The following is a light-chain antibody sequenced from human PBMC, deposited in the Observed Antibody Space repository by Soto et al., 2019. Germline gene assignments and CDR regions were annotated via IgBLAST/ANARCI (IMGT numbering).Light chain of an antibody. CDR3: QQGYSTPPIT. CDR2: VAS. V-gene: IGKV1-39*01. J-gene: IGKJ5*01. Sequence: DIQMTQSPSSLAASVGDRVTITCRASQYVKNYLNWYQQKPGKAPKLLISVASKLQSGVPSRFIGCGSGTELTLTINSLQPEDFGTYYCQQGYSTPPITFGQGTRLEMK. CDR1: QYVKNY.